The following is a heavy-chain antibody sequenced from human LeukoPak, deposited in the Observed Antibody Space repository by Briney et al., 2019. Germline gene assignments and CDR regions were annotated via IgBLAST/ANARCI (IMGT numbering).Heavy chain of an antibody. V-gene: IGHV4-30-4*08. Sequence: SQTLSLTCTVSGGSISSGDYYWSWIRQPPGKGLEWIGYIYYSGSTYYNPSLKSRVTISVDTSKNQFSLKLSSVTAADTAVYYRARVFCSGGSCYSPDWFDPWGQGTLVTVSS. J-gene: IGHJ5*02. CDR2: IYYSGST. CDR1: GGSISSGDYY. D-gene: IGHD2-15*01. CDR3: ARVFCSGGSCYSPDWFDP.